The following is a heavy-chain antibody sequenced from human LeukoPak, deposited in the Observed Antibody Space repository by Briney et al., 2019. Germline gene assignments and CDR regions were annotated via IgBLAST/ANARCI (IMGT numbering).Heavy chain of an antibody. D-gene: IGHD1-26*01. Sequence: ASVKVSCKVSGYTLTELSMHWVRQAPGKGLEWMGGFDPEDGETIYAQKFQGRVTMTEDTSTDTTYMGLSSLRSEDTAVYYCATDLASGSYSLDYWGQGTLVTVSS. J-gene: IGHJ4*02. CDR3: ATDLASGSYSLDY. CDR1: GYTLTELS. CDR2: FDPEDGET. V-gene: IGHV1-24*01.